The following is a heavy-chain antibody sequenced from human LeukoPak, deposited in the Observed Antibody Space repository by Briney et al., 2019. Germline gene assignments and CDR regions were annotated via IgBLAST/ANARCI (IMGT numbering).Heavy chain of an antibody. CDR1: GFTVSSNY. CDR3: ARGFSSGWVEWSFDC. Sequence: GGSLRLSCAASGFTVSSNYMSWVRQAPGRGLEWVSVIYSGGSTYYADSVNGRFTISRHNSKNALYLQMNSLRAEDTAVYYCARGFSSGWVEWSFDCWGQGTLVTVSS. D-gene: IGHD6-19*01. J-gene: IGHJ4*02. CDR2: IYSGGST. V-gene: IGHV3-53*04.